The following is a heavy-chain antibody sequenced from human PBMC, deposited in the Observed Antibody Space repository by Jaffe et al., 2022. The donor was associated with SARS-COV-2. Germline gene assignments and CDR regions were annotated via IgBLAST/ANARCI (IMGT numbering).Heavy chain of an antibody. CDR2: IYTSGST. CDR3: AREDRGYPFGVVY. Sequence: QVQLQESGPGLVKPSQTLSLTCTVSGGSISSGSYYWSWIRQPAGKGLEWIGRIYTSGSTNYNPSLKSRVTISVDTSKNQFSLKLSSVTAADTAVYYCAREDRGYPFGVVYWGQGTLVTVSS. V-gene: IGHV4-61*02. D-gene: IGHD3-10*01. J-gene: IGHJ4*02. CDR1: GGSISSGSYY.